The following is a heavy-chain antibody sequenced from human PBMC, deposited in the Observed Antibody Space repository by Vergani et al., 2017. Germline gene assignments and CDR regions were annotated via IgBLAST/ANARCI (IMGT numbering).Heavy chain of an antibody. CDR3: VRHLRQLARNDVFDI. Sequence: QLQLQESGPRLVKPSETLSLTCSLSGISISNNNYYWGWIRQPPGKGLEWIGSIYDSRNNNYSPSLKSRVSISVDTSKNQFSLNLTSVTAADTAVYYCVRHLRQLARNDVFDIWGHGTVVTVSS. D-gene: IGHD6-6*01. CDR2: IYDSRNN. V-gene: IGHV4-39*01. CDR1: GISISNNNYY. J-gene: IGHJ3*02.